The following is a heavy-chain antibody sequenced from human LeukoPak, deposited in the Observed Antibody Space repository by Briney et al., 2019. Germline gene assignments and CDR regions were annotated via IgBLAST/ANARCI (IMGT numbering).Heavy chain of an antibody. Sequence: GGSLRLSCAASEFDFSSHAMTWVRQAPGKGLEWVSAISISGSKTYYADSVKGRFTISRDNAKNSLYLQMNSLRVEDTALYYCARDLGSLPAAIGYYYYHMDVWGQGTTVTVSS. CDR2: ISISGSKT. CDR1: EFDFSSHA. CDR3: ARDLGSLPAAIGYYYYHMDV. J-gene: IGHJ6*02. D-gene: IGHD2-2*02. V-gene: IGHV3-21*04.